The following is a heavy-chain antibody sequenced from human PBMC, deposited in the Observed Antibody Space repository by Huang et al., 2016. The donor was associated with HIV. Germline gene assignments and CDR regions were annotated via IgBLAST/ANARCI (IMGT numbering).Heavy chain of an antibody. Sequence: QVQLQESGPGLVKPSQTLSLTCTVSGGSISSGGYYWSWIRQPPGKGLEWIGYIYYSGSTYDNPSLKMRVTISVDTSKNQFSLKLSSVTAADTAVYYCARVPPLRNENYFDYWGQGTLVTVSS. D-gene: IGHD1-1*01. CDR1: GGSISSGGYY. CDR2: IYYSGST. J-gene: IGHJ4*02. CDR3: ARVPPLRNENYFDY. V-gene: IGHV4-30-4*08.